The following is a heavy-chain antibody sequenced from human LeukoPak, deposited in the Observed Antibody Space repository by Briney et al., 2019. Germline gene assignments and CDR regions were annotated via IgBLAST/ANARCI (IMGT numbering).Heavy chain of an antibody. CDR1: AASINSYY. CDR3: ARTSSSRL. Sequence: SETLSLTCTVSAASINSYYWSWLRQPPGKGLEWIGCIYDSGSTDYNPSLKSRVTISVDTSKNQLSLKLTSVTAADTAMYFCARTSSSRLWAQGTLVTVSS. V-gene: IGHV4-59*01. CDR2: IYDSGST. J-gene: IGHJ4*02. D-gene: IGHD6-13*01.